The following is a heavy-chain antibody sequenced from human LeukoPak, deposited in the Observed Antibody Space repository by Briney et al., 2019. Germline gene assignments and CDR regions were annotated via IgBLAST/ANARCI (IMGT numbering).Heavy chain of an antibody. Sequence: GGSLRLSCAASGFSFSDFPVHWVRQAPGKGLEWVAVISYDGSDKYYTNSVKGRFTISRDNSKNRLYLQMNSLRDEDTAVYYCASSGGDYGDGFDIWGQGTVVTVSS. CDR2: ISYDGSDK. J-gene: IGHJ3*02. D-gene: IGHD4-17*01. CDR1: GFSFSDFP. V-gene: IGHV3-30*04. CDR3: ASSGGDYGDGFDI.